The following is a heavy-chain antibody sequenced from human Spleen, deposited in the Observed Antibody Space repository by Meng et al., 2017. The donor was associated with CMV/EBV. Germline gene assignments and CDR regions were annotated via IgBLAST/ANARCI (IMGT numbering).Heavy chain of an antibody. J-gene: IGHJ5*02. CDR2: MHSSGRT. CDR1: GGSISSSSYF. V-gene: IGHV4-39*01. CDR3: ARRANSWYAAGFDP. Sequence: SETLSLTCTVSGGSISSSSYFWGWIRQPPGKGLEWIGTMHSSGRTYFNPALKSRVTILVDTSRNQFSLKLSSVTPADTAVYYCARRANSWYAAGFDPWGQGSLVTVSS. D-gene: IGHD6-13*01.